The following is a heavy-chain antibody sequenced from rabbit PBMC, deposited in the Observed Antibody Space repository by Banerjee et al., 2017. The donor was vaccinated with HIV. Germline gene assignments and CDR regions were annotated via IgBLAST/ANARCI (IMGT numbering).Heavy chain of an antibody. D-gene: IGHD1-1*01. Sequence: QSLEESGGGLVKPGASLTLTCTASGFSFSSSYWACWVRQAPGKGPEWIACIHALNSASTYYASWASGRFTISKTSSTTVTLQMTSLTAADTATYFCARGVNYVNSDYYRSYFNLWGPGTLVTVS. V-gene: IGHV1S40*01. CDR1: GFSFSSSYW. CDR2: IHALNSAST. CDR3: ARGVNYVNSDYYRSYFNL. J-gene: IGHJ4*01.